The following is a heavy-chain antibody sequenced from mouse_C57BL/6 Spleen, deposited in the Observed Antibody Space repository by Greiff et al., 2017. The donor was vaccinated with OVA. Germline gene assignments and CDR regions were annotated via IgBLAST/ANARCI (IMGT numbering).Heavy chain of an antibody. V-gene: IGHV3-6*01. CDR2: ISYDGSN. D-gene: IGHD2-4*01. CDR3: ARVGDYDYDGFAY. J-gene: IGHJ3*01. CDR1: GYSITSGYY. Sequence: ESGPGLVKPSQSLSLTCSVTGYSITSGYYWNWIRQFPGNKLEWMGYISYDGSNNYNPSLKNRISITRDTSKNQFFLKLNSVTTEDTATYYCARVGDYDYDGFAYWGQGTLVTVSA.